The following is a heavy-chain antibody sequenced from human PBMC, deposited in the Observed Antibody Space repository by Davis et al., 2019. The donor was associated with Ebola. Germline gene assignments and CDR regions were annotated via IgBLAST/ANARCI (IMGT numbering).Heavy chain of an antibody. Sequence: GGSLRLSCAASGFTFSSYWMSWVRQAPGKGLEWVANIKQDGSEKYYVDSVKGRFTISRDNSKNTLYLQMNSLRAEDTAVYYCARMGNYYDSSGFQRSFFDYWGQGTLVTVSS. CDR2: IKQDGSEK. D-gene: IGHD3-22*01. V-gene: IGHV3-7*01. CDR3: ARMGNYYDSSGFQRSFFDY. J-gene: IGHJ4*02. CDR1: GFTFSSYW.